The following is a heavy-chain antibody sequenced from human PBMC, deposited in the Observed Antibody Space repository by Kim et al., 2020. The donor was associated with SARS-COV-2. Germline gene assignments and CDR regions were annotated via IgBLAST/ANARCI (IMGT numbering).Heavy chain of an antibody. J-gene: IGHJ3*02. Sequence: GGSLRLSCAASGFTFSSYAMSWVRQAPGKGLEWVSAISGSGGSTYYADSVKGRFTISRDNSKNTLYLQMNSLRAEDTAVYYCAKGRITICGVVIIYDAFDIWGQGTLVTVSS. CDR3: AKGRITICGVVIIYDAFDI. V-gene: IGHV3-23*01. CDR2: ISGSGGST. CDR1: GFTFSSYA. D-gene: IGHD3-3*01.